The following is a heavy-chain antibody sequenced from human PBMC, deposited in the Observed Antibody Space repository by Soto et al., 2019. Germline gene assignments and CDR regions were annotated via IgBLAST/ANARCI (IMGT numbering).Heavy chain of an antibody. Sequence: SETLSLTCTDSGGSISSGGYYWSWIRQHPGKGLEWIGYIYYSGSTYYNPSLKSRVTISVDTSKNQFSLKLSSVTAADTAVYYCARGTRQQLANTLDPWGQGTLVPLSS. V-gene: IGHV4-31*03. CDR1: GGSISSGGYY. CDR3: ARGTRQQLANTLDP. J-gene: IGHJ5*02. CDR2: IYYSGST. D-gene: IGHD6-13*01.